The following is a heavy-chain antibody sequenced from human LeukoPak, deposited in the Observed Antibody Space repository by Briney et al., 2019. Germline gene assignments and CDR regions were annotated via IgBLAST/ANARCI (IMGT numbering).Heavy chain of an antibody. Sequence: ASVKVSCKASGYTFTTYGISWVRQAPGQGLEWMGWISGHNGNTNYAQKLQGRVTMTTDTSTSTAYMELRSLRSDDTAVYYCARSGSYSSGSHFDYWGQGTLVTVSS. D-gene: IGHD1-26*01. CDR2: ISGHNGNT. V-gene: IGHV1-18*01. J-gene: IGHJ4*02. CDR3: ARSGSYSSGSHFDY. CDR1: GYTFTTYG.